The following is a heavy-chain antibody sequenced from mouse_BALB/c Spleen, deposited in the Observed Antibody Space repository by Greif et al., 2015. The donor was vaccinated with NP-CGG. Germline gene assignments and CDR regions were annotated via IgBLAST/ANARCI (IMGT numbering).Heavy chain of an antibody. V-gene: IGHV5-17*02. J-gene: IGHJ4*01. CDR1: GFTFSSFG. CDR3: ARTTVVAYYAMDY. D-gene: IGHD1-1*01. Sequence: EVQGVESGGGLVQPGGSRKLSCAASGFTFSSFGMHWVRQAPEKGLEWVAYISSGSSTIYYADTVKGRFTISRDNPKNTPFLQMTSLRSEDTAMYYCARTTVVAYYAMDYWGQGTSVTVSS. CDR2: ISSGSSTI.